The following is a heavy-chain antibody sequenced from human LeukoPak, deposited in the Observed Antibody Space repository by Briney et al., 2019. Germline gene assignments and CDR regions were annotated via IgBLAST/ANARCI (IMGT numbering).Heavy chain of an antibody. Sequence: GASVKVSCKASGYTFTGYYMHWVRQAPGQGLEWMGWINPNSGGTNYAQKFQGRVTMTRDTSISTAYMELSRLRSDDTAVYYCARVGGTMVRGVRNYYYYYMDVWGKGTTVTVSS. CDR3: ARVGGTMVRGVRNYYYYYMDV. D-gene: IGHD3-10*01. CDR2: INPNSGGT. V-gene: IGHV1-2*02. J-gene: IGHJ6*03. CDR1: GYTFTGYY.